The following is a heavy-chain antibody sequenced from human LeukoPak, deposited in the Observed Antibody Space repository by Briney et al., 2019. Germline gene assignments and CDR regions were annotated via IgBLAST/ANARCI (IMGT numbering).Heavy chain of an antibody. J-gene: IGHJ3*02. CDR2: IYGRGGS. V-gene: IGHV4-61*02. D-gene: IGHD6-6*01. Sequence: SETLSLTCTVSGDSISSGSYYWSWIRQPAGKGLEWIGRIYGRGGSNYNPSLKSRVTISIDKSKNQFSLKLSSVTAADTAVYYCASRPPAYSSSSGRGAFDIWGQGTMVTVSS. CDR1: GDSISSGSYY. CDR3: ASRPPAYSSSSGRGAFDI.